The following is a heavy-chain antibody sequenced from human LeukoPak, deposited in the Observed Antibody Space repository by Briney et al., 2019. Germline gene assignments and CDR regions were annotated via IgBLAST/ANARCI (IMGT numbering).Heavy chain of an antibody. V-gene: IGHV4-34*01. CDR1: GGSFSGYY. J-gene: IGHJ4*02. CDR2: INHSGSP. Sequence: PSETLSLTCAVYGGSFSGYYWSWIRQPPGKGLEWIGEINHSGSPNYNPSLKSRVTISVDTSKNQFSLKLSSVTAADTAVYYCARGKNYWGQGTLVTVSS. CDR3: ARGKNY.